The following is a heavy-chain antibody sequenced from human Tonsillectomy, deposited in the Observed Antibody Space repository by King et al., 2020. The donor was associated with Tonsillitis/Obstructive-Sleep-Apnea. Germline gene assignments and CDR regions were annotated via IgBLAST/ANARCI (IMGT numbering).Heavy chain of an antibody. Sequence: VQLQQWGAGLLKPSETLSLPCAVYGGSFSGYYWSWIRQPPGKGLEWIGEINHSGSTNYNPSLKSRVTISVDTSKNQFSLKLSSVTAADTAVYYCARGPNYSSSWYNYWGQGTLVTVSS. V-gene: IGHV4-34*01. CDR1: GGSFSGYY. D-gene: IGHD6-13*01. J-gene: IGHJ4*02. CDR2: INHSGST. CDR3: ARGPNYSSSWYNY.